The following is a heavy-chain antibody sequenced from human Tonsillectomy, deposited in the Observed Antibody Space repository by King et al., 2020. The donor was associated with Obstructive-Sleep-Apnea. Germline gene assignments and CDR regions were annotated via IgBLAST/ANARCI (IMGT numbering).Heavy chain of an antibody. J-gene: IGHJ2*01. CDR2: IYYSGST. V-gene: IGHV4-39*07. CDR1: GGSISSSSYY. CDR3: ASPVYGDYWYFDL. Sequence: QLQESGPGLVKPSETLSLTCTVSGGSISSSSYYWGWIRQPPGKGLEWIGSIYYSGSTYSNPSPKSRVTISLDTSKNQFSLKLRSVTAADTAVYYCASPVYGDYWYFDLWGRGTLVTVSS. D-gene: IGHD4-17*01.